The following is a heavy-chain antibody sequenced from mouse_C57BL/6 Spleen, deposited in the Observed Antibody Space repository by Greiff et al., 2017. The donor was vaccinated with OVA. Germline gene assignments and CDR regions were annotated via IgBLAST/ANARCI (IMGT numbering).Heavy chain of an antibody. V-gene: IGHV1-76*01. CDR2: IYPGSGNT. CDR3: ARGQLRHPFDY. CDR1: GYTFTDYY. J-gene: IGHJ2*01. Sequence: VQLQQSGAELVRPGASVKLSCKASGYTFTDYYINWVKQRPGQGLEWIARIYPGSGNTYYNEKFKGKATLTAEKSSSTAYMQLSSLTSEDSAVYFCARGQLRHPFDYWGQGTTLTVSS. D-gene: IGHD3-2*02.